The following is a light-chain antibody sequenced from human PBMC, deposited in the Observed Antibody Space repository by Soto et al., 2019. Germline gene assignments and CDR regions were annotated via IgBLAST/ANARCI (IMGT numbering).Light chain of an antibody. Sequence: EIVLTQSPGPLSLSPGERAALSCRATQSVTSSYLAWYQQKTGQAPRLLIYGASSRATDIPDRFSGSGSGTDFTLTISSLEPEDFAVDYCQQYGSSPWTVGQGTKVEIK. CDR1: QSVTSSY. CDR3: QQYGSSPWT. J-gene: IGKJ1*01. CDR2: GAS. V-gene: IGKV3-20*01.